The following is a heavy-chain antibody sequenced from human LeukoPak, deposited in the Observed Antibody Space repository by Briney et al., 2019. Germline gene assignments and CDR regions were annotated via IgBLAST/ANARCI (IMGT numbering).Heavy chain of an antibody. Sequence: SETLSLTCTVSGGSISNYYWTWMRQPPGKRVEWIGYIYYRGSTNYNPSLKSRVTISVDTSKNQFSLKLSSVTAADTAVYYCARVQSRYSYGPFDYWGQGSLVTVSS. J-gene: IGHJ4*02. D-gene: IGHD5-18*01. CDR2: IYYRGST. CDR1: GGSISNYY. V-gene: IGHV4-59*01. CDR3: ARVQSRYSYGPFDY.